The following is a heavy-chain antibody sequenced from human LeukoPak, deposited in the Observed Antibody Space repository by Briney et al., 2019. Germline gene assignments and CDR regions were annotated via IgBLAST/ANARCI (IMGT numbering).Heavy chain of an antibody. J-gene: IGHJ4*02. CDR1: GGTFSSYA. CDR2: IIPIFGTA. V-gene: IGHV1-69*13. CDR3: ARGAPYYDILTGSKGDPYYFDY. Sequence: SVKVSCKASGGTFSSYAISWVRQAPGQGLEWMGGIIPIFGTANYAQKFQGRVTITADESTSTAYTELSSLRSEDTAVYYCARGAPYYDILTGSKGDPYYFDYWGQGTLVTVSS. D-gene: IGHD3-9*01.